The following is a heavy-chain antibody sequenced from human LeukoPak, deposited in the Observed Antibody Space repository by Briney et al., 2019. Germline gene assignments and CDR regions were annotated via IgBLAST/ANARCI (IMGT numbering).Heavy chain of an antibody. V-gene: IGHV3-21*01. CDR2: ISSSSSYI. J-gene: IGHJ3*02. D-gene: IGHD1-14*01. CDR3: ATRTDDAFDI. Sequence: GGSLRLSCAASGFTFSSYTMNWVRQAPGKGLEWVSSISSSSSYIYNAESVTGRFTISRDNAKNSLYLQVYSLRAEDTAVYYCATRTDDAFDIWGQGTMVTASS. CDR1: GFTFSSYT.